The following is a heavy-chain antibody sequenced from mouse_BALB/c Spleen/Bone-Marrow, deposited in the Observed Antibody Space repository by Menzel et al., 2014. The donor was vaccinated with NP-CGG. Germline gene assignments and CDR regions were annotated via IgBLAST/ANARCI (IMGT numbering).Heavy chain of an antibody. CDR3: ARFPMDY. CDR1: GFTFTAYY. CDR2: IRNKAYGYTT. V-gene: IGHV7-3*02. J-gene: IGHJ4*01. Sequence: EVKLMESGGGLVQPGGSLRLSCTTSGFTFTAYYMSWVRQPPGKALEWLAFIRNKAYGYTTEYSASVRGRFTISRDNSQSILYLQMNTLRAEDSATYYCARFPMDYWGQGTSVTVSS.